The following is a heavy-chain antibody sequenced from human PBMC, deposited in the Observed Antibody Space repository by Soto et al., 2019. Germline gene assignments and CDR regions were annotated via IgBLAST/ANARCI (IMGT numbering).Heavy chain of an antibody. J-gene: IGHJ4*02. CDR1: GFTFSSYA. Sequence: EVQLLESGGGLVQPGGSLRLSCVASGFTFSSYAMSWVRQAPGRGLECVSSIDGSGAGTYYSDSVRGRFTISRDNSKNALHLQMDSPRAEDTGVYYCAKGDIGTGARQGWDYWGQGTLGTGSS. D-gene: IGHD3-9*01. V-gene: IGHV3-23*01. CDR3: AKGDIGTGARQGWDY. CDR2: IDGSGAGT.